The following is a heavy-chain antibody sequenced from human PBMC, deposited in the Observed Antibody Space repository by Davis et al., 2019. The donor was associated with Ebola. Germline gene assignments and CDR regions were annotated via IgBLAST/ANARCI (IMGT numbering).Heavy chain of an antibody. V-gene: IGHV4-30-4*01. CDR2: IYWIGST. D-gene: IGHD6-19*01. Sequence: MPSETLSLTCTLSGGSITSGDHYWSWIRQPPGKGLEWIGYIYWIGSTYYNPSLKSRVTMSVDTSKNQFSLKLSSVTAADTAVYYCVRQKISTSVAGTRFYWFDPWGQGTLVTVSS. CDR1: GGSITSGDHY. CDR3: VRQKISTSVAGTRFYWFDP. J-gene: IGHJ5*02.